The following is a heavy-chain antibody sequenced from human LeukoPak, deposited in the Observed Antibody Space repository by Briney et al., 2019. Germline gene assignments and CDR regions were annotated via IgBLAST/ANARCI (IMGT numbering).Heavy chain of an antibody. CDR2: ISGSGGST. CDR3: AKSSGYYSGAFDI. V-gene: IGHV3-23*01. D-gene: IGHD3-22*01. J-gene: IGHJ3*02. Sequence: PGGSLRLSCAASGFTFSSYAMGWVRQAPGKGLEWVSAISGSGGSTYYADSVKGRFTISRDNSKNTLYLQMNSLRAEDTAVYYCAKSSGYYSGAFDIWGQGTMVTVSS. CDR1: GFTFSSYA.